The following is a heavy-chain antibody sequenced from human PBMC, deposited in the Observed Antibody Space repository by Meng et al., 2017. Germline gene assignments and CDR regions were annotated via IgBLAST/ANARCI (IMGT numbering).Heavy chain of an antibody. V-gene: IGHV1-69*06. J-gene: IGHJ4*02. D-gene: IGHD6-19*01. CDR1: GGTFSSYA. CDR2: IIPIFGTA. Sequence: QGQVGQVGGEVKKPGSSVKVSCKASGGTFSSYAISWVRQAPGQGLEWMGGIIPIFGTANYAQKFQGRVTITADKSTSTAYMELSSLRSEDTAVYYCHSGWYQAGDDYWGQGTLVTVSS. CDR3: HSGWYQAGDDY.